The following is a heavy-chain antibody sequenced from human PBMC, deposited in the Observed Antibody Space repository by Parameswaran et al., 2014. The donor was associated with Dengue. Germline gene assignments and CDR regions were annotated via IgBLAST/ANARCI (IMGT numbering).Heavy chain of an antibody. CDR1: GYTFSTYG. V-gene: IGHV1-18*01. Sequence: ASVKVSCKASGYTFSTYGITWVRQAPGQGLEWMGWISAYNGNTNFAQKLQGRVTMTTDTSTSTAYMELRSLRSDDTAVYYCARARWGTRTVTIYDYWGQGTLVTVSS. D-gene: IGHD4-17*01. CDR3: ARARWGTRTVTIYDY. CDR2: ISAYNGNT. J-gene: IGHJ4*02.